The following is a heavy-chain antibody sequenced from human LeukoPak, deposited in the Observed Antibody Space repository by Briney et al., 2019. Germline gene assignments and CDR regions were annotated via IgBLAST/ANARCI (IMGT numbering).Heavy chain of an antibody. J-gene: IGHJ5*02. CDR3: TRNMLGIAWFDP. D-gene: IGHD7-27*01. Sequence: QSGGSLRLSCTVSGFTFGDYTMSWFRQAPGKGLEWVGFIRSKAYGGTTKYAASVKGRFTISRDDSKSIAYLQMNSLQSEDTAVYYCTRNMLGIAWFDPWGQGTLVTVSS. CDR1: GFTFGDYT. CDR2: IRSKAYGGTT. V-gene: IGHV3-49*03.